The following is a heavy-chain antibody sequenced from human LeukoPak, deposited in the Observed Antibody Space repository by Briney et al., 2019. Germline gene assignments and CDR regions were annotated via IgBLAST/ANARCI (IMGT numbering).Heavy chain of an antibody. V-gene: IGHV4-34*01. J-gene: IGHJ4*02. D-gene: IGHD6-13*01. Sequence: SETLSLTCAVYGGSFSGYYWSWIRQPPGKGLEWIWEINHSGSTNYNPSLKSRVIISVDTSKNQFSLKLSSVTAADTAVYYCARARGARFYSISWYLRCYFDYWGQGTLVTVSS. CDR2: INHSGST. CDR3: ARARGARFYSISWYLRCYFDY. CDR1: GGSFSGYY.